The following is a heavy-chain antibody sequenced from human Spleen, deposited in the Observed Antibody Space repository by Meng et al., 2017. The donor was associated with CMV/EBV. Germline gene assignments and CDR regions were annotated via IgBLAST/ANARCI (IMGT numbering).Heavy chain of an antibody. V-gene: IGHV1-46*01. CDR1: GYTFTSYY. CDR3: AKGSRYYFDY. CDR2: INPSGGST. J-gene: IGHJ4*02. Sequence: ASVKGSCKASGYTFTSYYIHWVRQAPGQGLEWMGIINPSGGSTTYAQKFQGRVTMTRDTSTSTVYMELSSLRSEDTAVYYCAKGSRYYFDYWGQGTLVTVSS. D-gene: IGHD3-10*01.